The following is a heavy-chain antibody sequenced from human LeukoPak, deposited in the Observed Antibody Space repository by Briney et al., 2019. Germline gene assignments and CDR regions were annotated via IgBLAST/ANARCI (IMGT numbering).Heavy chain of an antibody. Sequence: PGGSLRLSCAASGFTFSSYAMHWVRQAPGKGLDWVAVISYDGSNKYYADSVKGRFTISRDNSKNTLYLQMNSLRAEDTAVYYCARAGVDFGVVINDFDYWGQGTLVTVSS. CDR1: GFTFSSYA. D-gene: IGHD3-3*01. J-gene: IGHJ4*02. V-gene: IGHV3-30*04. CDR3: ARAGVDFGVVINDFDY. CDR2: ISYDGSNK.